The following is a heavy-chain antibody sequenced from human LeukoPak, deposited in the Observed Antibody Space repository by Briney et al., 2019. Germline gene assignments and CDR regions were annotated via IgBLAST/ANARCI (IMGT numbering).Heavy chain of an antibody. CDR1: GFTFSSYG. J-gene: IGHJ5*02. CDR2: MRYDGSNK. D-gene: IGHD6-19*01. V-gene: IGHV3-30*02. Sequence: GGSLRLSCAASGFTFSSYGMHWVRQAPGKGLEWVAFMRYDGSNKYYADSVKGRFTISRDNSKNTLYLQMNSLRAEDTAVYYCAKAWYSSGWYWFDPWGQGTLVTVSS. CDR3: AKAWYSSGWYWFDP.